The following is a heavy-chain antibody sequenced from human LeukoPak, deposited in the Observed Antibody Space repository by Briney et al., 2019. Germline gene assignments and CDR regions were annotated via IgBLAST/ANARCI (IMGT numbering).Heavy chain of an antibody. CDR2: INPYSGDT. D-gene: IGHD6-19*01. V-gene: IGHV1-2*02. J-gene: IGHJ4*02. Sequence: ASVKVSCKASGYTFTDYYMHWVRQAPGPGLEWMGWINPYSGDTNSAQKFQGRVTMTRDTSISTAYMELSGLRSDDTAVYYCARVNSAQWLVGFNFDYWGQGTLVTVSS. CDR3: ARVNSAQWLVGFNFDY. CDR1: GYTFTDYY.